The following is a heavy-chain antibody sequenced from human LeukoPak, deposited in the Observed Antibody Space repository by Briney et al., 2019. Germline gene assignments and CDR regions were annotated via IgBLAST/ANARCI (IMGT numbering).Heavy chain of an antibody. Sequence: GGSLRLSCAASGFTFSSYWMSWVRQAPGKGLEWVAKIDQNGSEKNYVDSVKGRFTISRDNAKKSLYLQMNSLRAEDTAVYYCAIIAYPSLMDVWGKGTTVIVSS. V-gene: IGHV3-7*01. CDR3: AIIAYPSLMDV. CDR1: GFTFSSYW. J-gene: IGHJ6*03. CDR2: IDQNGSEK.